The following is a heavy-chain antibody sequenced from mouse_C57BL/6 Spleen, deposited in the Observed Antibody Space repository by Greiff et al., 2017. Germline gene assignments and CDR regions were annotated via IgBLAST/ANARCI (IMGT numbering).Heavy chain of an antibody. Sequence: VQLVESGPGLVQPSQSLSITCTVSGFSLTSYGVHWVRQSPGKGLEWLGVIWGGGSTDYNAAFISRLSISKDNSKSQVFFKMNSLQADDTAIYYCARSFDWYFDVWGTGTTVTVSS. CDR2: IWGGGST. J-gene: IGHJ1*03. CDR3: ARSFDWYFDV. V-gene: IGHV2-2*01. CDR1: GFSLTSYG.